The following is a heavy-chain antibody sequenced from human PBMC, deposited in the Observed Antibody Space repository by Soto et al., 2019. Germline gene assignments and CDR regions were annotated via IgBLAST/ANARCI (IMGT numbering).Heavy chain of an antibody. CDR2: INAGNGNT. V-gene: IGHV1-3*01. Sequence: VKVSCKSSGYTFTNYAIHWVRQAPGQRLEWMGWINAGNGNTKYSQKFQGRVTITRDTSASTAYMELSSLRSEDTAVYYCARDYYYDSSGHFDYWGQGTLVTVSS. D-gene: IGHD3-22*01. J-gene: IGHJ4*02. CDR1: GYTFTNYA. CDR3: ARDYYYDSSGHFDY.